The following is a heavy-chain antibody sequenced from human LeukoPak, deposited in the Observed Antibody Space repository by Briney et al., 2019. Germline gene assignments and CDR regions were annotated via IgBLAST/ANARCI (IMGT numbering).Heavy chain of an antibody. CDR3: ARGGRDGYNYYFDY. CDR1: GGSISSYY. V-gene: IGHV4-59*01. Sequence: SETLSLTCTVSGGSISSYYWSWIRQPPGKGPEWIGYIYYSGSTNYNPSLKSRVTISVDTSKNQFSLKLSSVTAADTAVYYCARGGRDGYNYYFDYWGQGTLVTVSS. D-gene: IGHD5-24*01. J-gene: IGHJ4*02. CDR2: IYYSGST.